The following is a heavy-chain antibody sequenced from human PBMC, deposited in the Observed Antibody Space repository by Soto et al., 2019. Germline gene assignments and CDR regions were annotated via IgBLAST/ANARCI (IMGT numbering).Heavy chain of an antibody. J-gene: IGHJ6*02. CDR3: ARARDFWSGLYYYYGMDV. V-gene: IGHV4-59*01. CDR1: GGSISSYY. CDR2: IYYSGST. Sequence: SETLSLTCTVSGGSISSYYWSWIRQPPGKGLEWIGYIYYSGSTNYNPSLKSRVTISVDTSKNQFSLKLSSVTAADTAVYYCARARDFWSGLYYYYGMDVWGQGTTVTVSS. D-gene: IGHD3-3*01.